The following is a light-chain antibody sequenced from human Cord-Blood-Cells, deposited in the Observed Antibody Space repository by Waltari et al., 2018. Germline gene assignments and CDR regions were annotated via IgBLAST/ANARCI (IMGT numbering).Light chain of an antibody. Sequence: DIQMTQSPSSLSASVGDRVTIPCRASQSISSYLNWYQQKPGKAPKLLIYAASSLQSGVPSRFSGSGSGTDFTLTISSLKPEDFATYYCQQSYSTLFTFGPGTKVDIK. CDR2: AAS. CDR3: QQSYSTLFT. V-gene: IGKV1-39*01. J-gene: IGKJ3*01. CDR1: QSISSY.